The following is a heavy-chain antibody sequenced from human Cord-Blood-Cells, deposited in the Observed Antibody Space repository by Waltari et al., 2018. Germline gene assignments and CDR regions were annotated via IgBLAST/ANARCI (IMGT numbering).Heavy chain of an antibody. V-gene: IGHV3-21*01. CDR2: ISSSSSYI. J-gene: IGHJ4*02. D-gene: IGHD6-13*01. CDR3: ARALYSSSWYPNFDY. CDR1: GFTFSSYS. Sequence: EVQLVESGGGLVKPGGSLRLSCAASGFTFSSYSMNWVRQAPGKGLEWVSSISSSSSYIYYADSVKGRFTISRDNAKNSLYLQMNSLRAEDTAVYYCARALYSSSWYPNFDYWGQGTLVTVSS.